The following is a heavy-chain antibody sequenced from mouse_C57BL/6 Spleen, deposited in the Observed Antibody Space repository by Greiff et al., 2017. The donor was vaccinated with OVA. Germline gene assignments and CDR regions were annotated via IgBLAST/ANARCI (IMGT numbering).Heavy chain of an antibody. Sequence: VQLQQPGAELVMPGASVKLSCKASGYTFTSYWMHWVKQRPGQGLEWIGEIDPSDSYTNYNQKFKGKSTLTVDKSSSTAYMQLSSLTSEDSAVYYCARSGLGNYYAMDYWGQGTSVTVSS. CDR1: GYTFTSYW. D-gene: IGHD3-3*01. CDR3: ARSGLGNYYAMDY. V-gene: IGHV1-69*01. J-gene: IGHJ4*01. CDR2: IDPSDSYT.